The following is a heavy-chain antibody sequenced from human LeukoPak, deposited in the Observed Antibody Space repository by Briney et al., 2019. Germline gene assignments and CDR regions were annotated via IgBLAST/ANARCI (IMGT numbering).Heavy chain of an antibody. CDR1: GGSISSGDYY. Sequence: SQTLSLTCTVSGGSISSGDYYWSWIRQPPGKGLELIGYIYYSGSTYYNPSLKSRVTISVDTSKNQFSLKLSSVTAADTAVYYCARGRTRITKSRHFDYWGQGTLVTVSS. J-gene: IGHJ4*02. CDR2: IYYSGST. CDR3: ARGRTRITKSRHFDY. D-gene: IGHD3-10*01. V-gene: IGHV4-30-4*01.